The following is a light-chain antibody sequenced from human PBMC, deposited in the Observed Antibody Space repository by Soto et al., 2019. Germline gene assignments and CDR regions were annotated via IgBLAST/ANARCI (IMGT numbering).Light chain of an antibody. J-gene: IGLJ1*01. CDR2: EVT. Sequence: LTQPASVSGSPGQSIAISCTGTRSDVGAYNYVSWYQQHPGKAPKLMISEVTNRPSGVSDRFSGSKSGNTASLTISGLQAEDEADYYCSSFTSRLPLGFGKGTKVTV. CDR3: SSFTSRLPLG. CDR1: RSDVGAYNY. V-gene: IGLV2-14*01.